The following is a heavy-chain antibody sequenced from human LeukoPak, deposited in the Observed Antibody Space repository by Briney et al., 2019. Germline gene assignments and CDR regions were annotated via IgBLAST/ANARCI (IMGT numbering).Heavy chain of an antibody. Sequence: SETLSLTCAVYGGSFGGYYWSWIRQPPGKGLEWIGEINHSGSTNYNPSLKSRVTISVDTSKNQFSLKLSSVTAADTAVYYCGLLVKQVARRVPNDYWGQGTLVTVSS. CDR1: GGSFGGYY. J-gene: IGHJ4*02. CDR2: INHSGST. CDR3: GLLVKQVARRVPNDY. V-gene: IGHV4-34*01. D-gene: IGHD3-22*01.